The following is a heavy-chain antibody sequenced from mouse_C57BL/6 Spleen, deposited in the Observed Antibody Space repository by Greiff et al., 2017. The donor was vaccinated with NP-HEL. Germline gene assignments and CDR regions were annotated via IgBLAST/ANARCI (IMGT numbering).Heavy chain of an antibody. D-gene: IGHD2-3*01. Sequence: EVKLVESEGGLVQPGRSMKLSCTASGFTFSDYYMAWVRQVPEKGLEWVANINYDGSSTYYLDSLKSRFIISRDNAKNILCLQMSSLKSEDTATYYCARDDGWGSMDYWGQGTSVTVSS. CDR3: ARDDGWGSMDY. CDR1: GFTFSDYY. CDR2: INYDGSST. V-gene: IGHV5-16*01. J-gene: IGHJ4*01.